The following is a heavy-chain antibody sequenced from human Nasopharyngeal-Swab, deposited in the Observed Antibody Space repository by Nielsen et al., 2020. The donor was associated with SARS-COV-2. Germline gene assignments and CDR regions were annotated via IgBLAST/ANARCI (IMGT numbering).Heavy chain of an antibody. D-gene: IGHD6-13*01. CDR3: ARGIAAAGTLDY. Sequence: SVKVSFKASGYTFPSYAMHWVRQAPGQRLEWMGWINAGNGNTKYSQKFQGRVTITRDTSASTAYMELSSLRSEDTAVYYCARGIAAAGTLDYWGQGTLVTVSS. CDR1: GYTFPSYA. CDR2: INAGNGNT. V-gene: IGHV1-3*01. J-gene: IGHJ4*02.